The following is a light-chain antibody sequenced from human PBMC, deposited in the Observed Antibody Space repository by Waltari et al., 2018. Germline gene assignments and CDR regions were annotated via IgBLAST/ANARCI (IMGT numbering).Light chain of an antibody. CDR1: QSIRRT. J-gene: IGKJ1*01. V-gene: IGKV3-20*01. CDR3: QHYLRLPVT. CDR2: AAS. Sequence: EIVLTQSPGTLSLSPGDRATLYCRARQSIRRTLVWYQKKPGQDPRLLIYAASTRATGIPDRFSGSGSGTDFSLTISRLEPEDFAVYYCQHYLRLPVTFGQGTKVEIK.